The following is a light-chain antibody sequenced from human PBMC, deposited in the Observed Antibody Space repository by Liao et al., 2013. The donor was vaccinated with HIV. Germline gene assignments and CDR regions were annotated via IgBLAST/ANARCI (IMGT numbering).Light chain of an antibody. V-gene: IGLV3-21*01. J-gene: IGLJ2*01. CDR2: HDN. CDR3: QTWDNSFVA. Sequence: SYVLTQPPSVSVAPGKTARITCGGNNIGTKSVHWYQQKPGQAPVLVIYHDNDRPSGISERFSASNSGDTATLTISGTLPSDEAEYFCQTWDNSFVAFGGGTRLTVL. CDR1: NIGTKS.